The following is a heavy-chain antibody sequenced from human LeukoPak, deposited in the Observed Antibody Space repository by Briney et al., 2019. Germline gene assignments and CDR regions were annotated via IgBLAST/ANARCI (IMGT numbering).Heavy chain of an antibody. Sequence: ASVKVSCKASGYTFTGYYMHWVRQAPGQGVEWMGWINPNSGGTNYAQKFQGRVTMTRDTSISTAYMELSRLRSDDTAVYYCARGQYSGSYRVFDYWGQGTLVTVSS. J-gene: IGHJ4*02. CDR2: INPNSGGT. CDR3: ARGQYSGSYRVFDY. CDR1: GYTFTGYY. V-gene: IGHV1-2*02. D-gene: IGHD1-26*01.